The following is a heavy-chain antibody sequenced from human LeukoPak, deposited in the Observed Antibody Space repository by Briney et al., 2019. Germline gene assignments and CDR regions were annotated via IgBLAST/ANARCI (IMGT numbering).Heavy chain of an antibody. Sequence: SVKVSCKASGGTFSSYAISWVRQAPGQGLEWMGGIIPIFGTANYAQKFQGRVTITADESTSTAYMELSSLRSEDTAVYYCARVIMSSGWKRPANYLDHWGQGTLVTVSS. CDR1: GGTFSSYA. CDR2: IIPIFGTA. V-gene: IGHV1-69*13. J-gene: IGHJ4*02. D-gene: IGHD6-19*01. CDR3: ARVIMSSGWKRPANYLDH.